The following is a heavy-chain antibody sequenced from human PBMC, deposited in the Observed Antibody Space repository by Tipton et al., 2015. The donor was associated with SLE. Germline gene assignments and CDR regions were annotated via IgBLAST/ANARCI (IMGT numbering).Heavy chain of an antibody. CDR1: GGSFSGYY. V-gene: IGHV4-34*01. J-gene: IGHJ3*02. CDR2: INHSGST. Sequence: TLSLTCAVYGGSFSGYYWSWICQPPGKGLEWIGEINHSGSTNYNPSLKSRVTISVDTSKNQFSLKLSSVTAADTAVYYCARRGAGYSSSWTDAFDIWGQGTMVTVSS. CDR3: ARRGAGYSSSWTDAFDI. D-gene: IGHD6-13*01.